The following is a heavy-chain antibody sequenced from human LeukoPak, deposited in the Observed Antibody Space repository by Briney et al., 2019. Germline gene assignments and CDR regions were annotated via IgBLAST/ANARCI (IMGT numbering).Heavy chain of an antibody. V-gene: IGHV4-59*01. CDR2: IYYTGSA. Sequence: PSETLSLTCTVSGASISNYYWNWIRQPPGKGPEWIGYIYYTGSANYNPSLKRRVTISGDTSKNQFSLNLTSVTAADTAVYYCARCTGVVRGLDDWGQGTLVTVSS. CDR3: ARCTGVVRGLDD. CDR1: GASISNYY. J-gene: IGHJ4*02. D-gene: IGHD2-21*01.